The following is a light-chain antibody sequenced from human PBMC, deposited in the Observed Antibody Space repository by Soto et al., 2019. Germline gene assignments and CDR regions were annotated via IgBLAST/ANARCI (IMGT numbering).Light chain of an antibody. CDR2: DVS. J-gene: IGLJ1*01. V-gene: IGLV2-14*01. CDR3: SSYRSSSTVYV. CDR1: SSDVGGYNY. Sequence: QSALTQPASVSGSPGQSITISCTGTSSDVGGYNYVSWYQQHPGEAPKFLIYDVSNRPSGVSNCFSGSKSGNTASLTISGLQAEDEADYYCSSYRSSSTVYVFGTGTKVTVL.